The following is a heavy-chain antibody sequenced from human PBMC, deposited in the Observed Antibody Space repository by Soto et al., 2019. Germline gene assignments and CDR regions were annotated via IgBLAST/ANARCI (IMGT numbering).Heavy chain of an antibody. V-gene: IGHV5-51*01. CDR1: GYSFTNYW. CDR2: IYPSDSDT. J-gene: IGHJ3*02. CDR3: ARRLLINHDAFDI. D-gene: IGHD3-10*01. Sequence: PGESLKISCKGSGYSFTNYWIAWVRQMPGKGLEWMGFIYPSDSDTRYSPSFQGQVTISVDKSVSTAYLQWSSLKASDTAMYFCARRLLINHDAFDIWGQGTMVTVSS.